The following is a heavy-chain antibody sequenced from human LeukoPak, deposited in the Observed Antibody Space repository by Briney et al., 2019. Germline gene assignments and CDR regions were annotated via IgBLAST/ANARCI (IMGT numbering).Heavy chain of an antibody. Sequence: SETLSHTCTVSGGSISSYYWSWIRQPPGKGLEWIGYIYYSGSTNYNPSLRSRVTISVDTSKIQFSLNLSSVTAADTAVYYCARGAVAGTERSNWFDPWGQGTLVTVSS. V-gene: IGHV4-59*01. CDR1: GGSISSYY. CDR3: ARGAVAGTERSNWFDP. D-gene: IGHD6-19*01. CDR2: IYYSGST. J-gene: IGHJ5*02.